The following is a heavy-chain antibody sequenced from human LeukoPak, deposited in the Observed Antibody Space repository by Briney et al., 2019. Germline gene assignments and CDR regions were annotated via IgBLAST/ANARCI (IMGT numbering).Heavy chain of an antibody. Sequence: SETLSLTCSVSGDSMNSYFWSWIRQTPGRGLEWIGYIYHSGSTTYNPSLESRVTISVDTSKNQFSLKLSSVTAADTAVYYCARRGQYSGYDLDAFDIWGQGKMVTVSS. D-gene: IGHD5-12*01. CDR2: IYHSGST. CDR1: GDSMNSYF. V-gene: IGHV4-59*12. J-gene: IGHJ3*02. CDR3: ARRGQYSGYDLDAFDI.